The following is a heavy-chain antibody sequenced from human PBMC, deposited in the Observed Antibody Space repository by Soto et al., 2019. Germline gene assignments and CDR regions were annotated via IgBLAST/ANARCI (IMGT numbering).Heavy chain of an antibody. CDR3: STSARRIEIGLGLYCDYGMDV. V-gene: IGHV1-69*01. CDR2: IIHIVGTA. CDR1: GGTFSSYA. Sequence: QVQLVQSGAEVKKPGSSVKVSCKASGGTFSSYAISWVRQAPGQGLEWMGGIIHIVGTANYAQNIQGRVTITADESTSTAYMDLSSLRSEDTAVYYCSTSARRIEIGLGLYCDYGMDVWGHGTTVTVSS. D-gene: IGHD5-18*01. J-gene: IGHJ6*02.